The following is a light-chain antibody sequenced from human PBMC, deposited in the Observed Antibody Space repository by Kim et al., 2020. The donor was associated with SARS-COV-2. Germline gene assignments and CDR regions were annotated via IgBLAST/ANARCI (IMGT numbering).Light chain of an antibody. CDR2: AAS. V-gene: IGKV1-39*01. J-gene: IGKJ2*01. CDR1: QSIGSY. CDR3: QQSYNTPYT. Sequence: SASGGDRVTITGRASQSIGSYVNWYQQKPGKAPNLLIYAASSLQSGAPSRFSGSGSVTDFTLTISSLQPEDFATYYCQQSYNTPYTFGQGTKLEI.